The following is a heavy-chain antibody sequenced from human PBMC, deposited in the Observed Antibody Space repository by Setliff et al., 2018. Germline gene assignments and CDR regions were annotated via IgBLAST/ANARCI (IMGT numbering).Heavy chain of an antibody. Sequence: ASVKVSCKASGYTFTDYAMHWVRQAPGQRLEWMGLINPGNGNTKYSQKFQGRVTITRDTSASTAYMELSSLRSEDTAVYYCARDKGYASSGYYLYYYYYMDVWGKGTTVTVSS. CDR3: ARDKGYASSGYYLYYYYYMDV. J-gene: IGHJ6*03. V-gene: IGHV1-3*01. CDR1: GYTFTDYA. CDR2: INPGNGNT. D-gene: IGHD3-22*01.